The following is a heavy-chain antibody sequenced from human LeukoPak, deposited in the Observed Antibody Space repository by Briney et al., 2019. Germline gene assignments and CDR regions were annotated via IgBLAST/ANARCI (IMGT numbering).Heavy chain of an antibody. Sequence: GGSLRLSCAASGFTFSTYAMSWVRQAPGKGLEWVSGISGNGGNTNYAGSVKGRFTISRDNSKNTLYLQMNSLRAEDTAVYYCAKSRGSTSYLFDYWGQGTLVTVSS. CDR3: AKSRGSTSYLFDY. CDR1: GFTFSTYA. J-gene: IGHJ4*02. CDR2: ISGNGGNT. D-gene: IGHD6-13*01. V-gene: IGHV3-23*01.